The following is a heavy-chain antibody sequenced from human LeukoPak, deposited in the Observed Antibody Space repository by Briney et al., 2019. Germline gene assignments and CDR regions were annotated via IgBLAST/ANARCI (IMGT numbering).Heavy chain of an antibody. J-gene: IGHJ4*02. CDR1: GFTFSSYG. V-gene: IGHV3-30*03. CDR3: ARDRGRYYDSRGFYWGYYFDS. D-gene: IGHD3-22*01. Sequence: GSLRLSCAASGFTFSSYGMHWVRQAPGKGLEWVAVISYDGSNKYYADSVKGRFTISRDNSKNTLYLQMNSLRAEDTAVYYCARDRGRYYDSRGFYWGYYFDSWGQGILVTVST. CDR2: ISYDGSNK.